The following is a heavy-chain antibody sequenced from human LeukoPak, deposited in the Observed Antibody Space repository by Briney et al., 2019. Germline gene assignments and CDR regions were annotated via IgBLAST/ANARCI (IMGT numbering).Heavy chain of an antibody. CDR1: GGSISSYY. V-gene: IGHV4-59*08. CDR2: IYYSGST. CDR3: ARRLNSSGWKRHNWFDP. J-gene: IGHJ5*02. D-gene: IGHD6-19*01. Sequence: KPSEILSLTRTVSGGSISSYYWSWIRQPPGKGLEWIGYIYYSGSTNYNPSLKSRVTISVDTSKNQFSLKLSSVTAADTAVYYCARRLNSSGWKRHNWFDPWGQGTLVTVSS.